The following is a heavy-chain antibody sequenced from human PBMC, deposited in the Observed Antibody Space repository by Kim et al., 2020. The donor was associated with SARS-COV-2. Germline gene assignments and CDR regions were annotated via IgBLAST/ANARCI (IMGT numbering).Heavy chain of an antibody. CDR1: GGSISSSSYY. D-gene: IGHD6-13*01. CDR2: IYYSGST. Sequence: SETLSITCTVSGGSISSSSYYWGCIRQPPGKGLEWIGSIYYSGSTYYNPSLKSRVNISVDTSKNQFSLKLSSVTAADTAVYYCARGRRQLVRTNNWCDPWGQGTRVTVSS. CDR3: ARGRRQLVRTNNWCDP. J-gene: IGHJ5*02. V-gene: IGHV4-39*07.